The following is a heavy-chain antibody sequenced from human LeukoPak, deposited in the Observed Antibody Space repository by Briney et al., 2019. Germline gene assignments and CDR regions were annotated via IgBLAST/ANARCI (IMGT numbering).Heavy chain of an antibody. Sequence: GGSLRLSCAASGFNFSTFALHWVRQAPGKGLEWVALISHNAHFKYYADSVKGRFAVSRDTSKNTLYLQMNSLRAEDTAVYYCASCDYYDSSGYGPPLDYWGQGTLVTVSS. CDR1: GFNFSTFA. D-gene: IGHD3-22*01. V-gene: IGHV3-30*09. CDR3: ASCDYYDSSGYGPPLDY. J-gene: IGHJ4*02. CDR2: ISHNAHFK.